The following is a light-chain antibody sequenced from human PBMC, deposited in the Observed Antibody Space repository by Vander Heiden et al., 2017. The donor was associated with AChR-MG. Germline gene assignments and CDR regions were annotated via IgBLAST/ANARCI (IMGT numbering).Light chain of an antibody. V-gene: IGLV1-51*02. J-gene: IGLJ3*02. Sequence: QSVFTQPPSVSAAPGQTVTISSSGGGANIGKNYVAWYQQHPGTAPKVFMDENNKRHSGIPDRFSGSKCGASATMGRNGLQGGDEADYYCETWDSSGSAGVFGGGTKLTVL. CDR1: GANIGKNY. CDR3: ETWDSSGSAGV. CDR2: ENN.